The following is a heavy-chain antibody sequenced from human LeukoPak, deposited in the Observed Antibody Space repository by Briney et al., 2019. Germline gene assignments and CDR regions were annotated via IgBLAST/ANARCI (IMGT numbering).Heavy chain of an antibody. CDR3: AGVVTAIPNWFDP. V-gene: IGHV3-23*01. CDR1: GFTFSSYA. J-gene: IGHJ5*02. CDR2: ISGSGGST. Sequence: GGSLRLSCAASGFTFSSYAMSWVRQAPGKGLEWVSAISGSGGSTYYADSVKGRFSISRDNSKNTLYLQMNSLRAEDTAVYYCAGVVTAIPNWFDPWGQGTLVTVSS. D-gene: IGHD2-21*02.